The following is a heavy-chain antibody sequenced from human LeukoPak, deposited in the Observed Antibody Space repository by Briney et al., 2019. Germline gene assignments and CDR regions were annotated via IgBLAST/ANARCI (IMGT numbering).Heavy chain of an antibody. Sequence: SQTLSLTCIVSGVSVSGGDYWSWIRQHPGKGLEWIGYIFYRGNTYYSPSLKSRVSMSIDTSKNQFSLMLSSVTAADTAVYYCARVIEYSGMFDPWGQGTLVTVSS. J-gene: IGHJ5*02. CDR3: ARVIEYSGMFDP. V-gene: IGHV4-31*03. CDR1: GVSVSGGDY. D-gene: IGHD1-26*01. CDR2: IFYRGNT.